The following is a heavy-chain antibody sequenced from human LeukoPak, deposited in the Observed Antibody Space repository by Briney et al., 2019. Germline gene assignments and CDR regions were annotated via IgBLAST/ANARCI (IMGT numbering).Heavy chain of an antibody. V-gene: IGHV3-21*01. Sequence: GGSLRLSCAASGFTFSTYSMNWVRQAPGKGLEWVSSISSGSSYIYYADSMKGRFTISRDNAKNSLYLQMNSLRAEDTAVYYCARGGYYFDSWGHGTLVTFSS. J-gene: IGHJ4*01. CDR2: ISSGSSYI. CDR1: GFTFSTYS. CDR3: ARGGYYFDS.